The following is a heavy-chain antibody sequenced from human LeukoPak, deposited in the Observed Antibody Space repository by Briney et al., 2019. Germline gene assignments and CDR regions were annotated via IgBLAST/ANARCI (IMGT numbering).Heavy chain of an antibody. CDR3: ARGGVRGVILPLYYGMDV. Sequence: GESLQISCKGSGYSFTNYWIGWVRQMPGKGLEWMGIIYPGDSDTRYSPSFQGQVTISADKSISTAYLQWSSLKASDTAMYYCARGGVRGVILPLYYGMDVWGQGTTVTVSS. CDR1: GYSFTNYW. J-gene: IGHJ6*02. D-gene: IGHD3-10*01. CDR2: IYPGDSDT. V-gene: IGHV5-51*01.